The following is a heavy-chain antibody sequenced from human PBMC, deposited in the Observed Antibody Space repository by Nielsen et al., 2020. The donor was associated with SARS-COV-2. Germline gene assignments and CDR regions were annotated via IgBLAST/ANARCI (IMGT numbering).Heavy chain of an antibody. CDR2: FDPEDGET. CDR1: GYTLTELS. D-gene: IGHD2-21*02. CDR3: ARDSRHIVVVTAIPYYGMDV. Sequence: ASVKVSCKVSGYTLTELSMHWVRQAPGKGFEWMGGFDPEDGETISAQKFQGRVTMTEDTSTDTAYMELSSLRSEDTAVYYCARDSRHIVVVTAIPYYGMDVWGQGTTVTVSS. V-gene: IGHV1-24*01. J-gene: IGHJ6*02.